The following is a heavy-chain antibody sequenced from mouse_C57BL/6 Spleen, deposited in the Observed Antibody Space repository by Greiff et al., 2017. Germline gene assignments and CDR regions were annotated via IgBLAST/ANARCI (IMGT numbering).Heavy chain of an antibody. CDR2: ISSGSSTI. CDR3: AREGGYYDYAMDY. CDR1: GFTFSDYG. D-gene: IGHD2-3*01. Sequence: DVHLVESGGGLVKPGGSLKLSCAASGFTFSDYGMHWVRQAPEKGLEWVAYISSGSSTIYYADTVKGRFTISRDNAKNTLFLQMTSLRSEDTAMYYCAREGGYYDYAMDYGGQGTSVTVSS. V-gene: IGHV5-17*01. J-gene: IGHJ4*01.